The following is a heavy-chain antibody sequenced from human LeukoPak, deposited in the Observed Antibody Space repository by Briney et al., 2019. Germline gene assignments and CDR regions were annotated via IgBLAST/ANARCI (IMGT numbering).Heavy chain of an antibody. Sequence: GGSLRLSCAASGFTFSGYAMSWVRQAPGKGLEWVSAISGSGGSTYYADSVKGRFTISRDNSKNTLYLQMNSLRAEDTAVYYCAKDNCSGGSCDFDYWGQGTLVTVSS. J-gene: IGHJ4*02. CDR2: ISGSGGST. V-gene: IGHV3-23*01. CDR3: AKDNCSGGSCDFDY. D-gene: IGHD2-15*01. CDR1: GFTFSGYA.